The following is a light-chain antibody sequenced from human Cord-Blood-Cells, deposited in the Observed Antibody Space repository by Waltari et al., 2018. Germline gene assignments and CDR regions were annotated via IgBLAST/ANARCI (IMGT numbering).Light chain of an antibody. V-gene: IGLV2-14*01. CDR3: SSYTSSSTWV. CDR2: EVS. CDR1: SSDAGGYNY. Sequence: QSALTQPASVSGSPGQSITISSPGTSSDAGGYNYVSWYQQHPGTAPKLMIYEVSNRPSGVSNRFSGSKSGNTASLTISGLQAEDEADYYCSSYTSSSTWVFGGGTKLTVL. J-gene: IGLJ3*02.